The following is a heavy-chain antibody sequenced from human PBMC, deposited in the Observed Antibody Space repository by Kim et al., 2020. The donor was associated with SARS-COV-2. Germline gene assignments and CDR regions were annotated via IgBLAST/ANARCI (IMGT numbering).Heavy chain of an antibody. D-gene: IGHD3-22*01. CDR2: IYHSGST. CDR1: GGSISSGGYS. Sequence: SETLSLTCAVSGGSISSGGYSWSWIRQPPGKGLEWIGYIYHSGSTYYNPSLKSRVTISVDRSKNQFSLKLSSVTDADTAVYYCARAAGVVVIRGFDYWGQGTLVTVSS. J-gene: IGHJ4*02. V-gene: IGHV4-30-2*01. CDR3: ARAAGVVVIRGFDY.